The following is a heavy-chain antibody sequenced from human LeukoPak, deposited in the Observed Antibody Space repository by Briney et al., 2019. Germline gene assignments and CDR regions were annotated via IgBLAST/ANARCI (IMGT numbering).Heavy chain of an antibody. Sequence: GSLRLSCSASGFTFSAYAMYWVRQAPGKGLEYVSAINSNGGSTFYADSVKGRFTISRDNSKNTLYLQMSSLRTEDTALYYCVKTSGSPRGVFDYWGQGTLVSDCS. CDR3: VKTSGSPRGVFDY. D-gene: IGHD1-26*01. V-gene: IGHV3-64D*09. J-gene: IGHJ4*02. CDR2: INSNGGST. CDR1: GFTFSAYA.